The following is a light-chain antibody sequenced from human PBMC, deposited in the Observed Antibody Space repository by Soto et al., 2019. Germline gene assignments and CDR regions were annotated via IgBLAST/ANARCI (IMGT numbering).Light chain of an antibody. J-gene: IGKJ1*01. CDR1: QSISVL. V-gene: IGKV1-5*03. CDR2: KAS. Sequence: DMQMSQSPSTVSASLGDSVSIXXRASQSISVLFAWYQQKAGKAPNIXIYKASRLESGVPSRFGGSGSETEFTLTISGLQPGDSATYYCQQYNSYSPTFGQGTKVDIK. CDR3: QQYNSYSPT.